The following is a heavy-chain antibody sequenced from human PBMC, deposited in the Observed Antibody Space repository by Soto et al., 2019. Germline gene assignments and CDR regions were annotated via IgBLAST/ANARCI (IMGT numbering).Heavy chain of an antibody. CDR1: GFVFSDFG. D-gene: IGHD3-22*01. CDR3: AKIRRMIVAVIEAFDN. CDR2: ISFDGKKK. J-gene: IGHJ3*02. Sequence: QVQLVESGGGVVQPGRSLRLSCVGSGFVFSDFGMNWVRQAPGKGLEWVAVISFDGKKKYYADSVKGRFSISRDNSKNTVSLQINSLGAEDTAVYYCAKIRRMIVAVIEAFDNWGQGTMVTVSS. V-gene: IGHV3-30*18.